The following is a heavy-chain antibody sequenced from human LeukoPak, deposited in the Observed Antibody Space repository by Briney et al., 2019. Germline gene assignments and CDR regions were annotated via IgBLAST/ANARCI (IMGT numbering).Heavy chain of an antibody. CDR3: AKKAQYNGNYPLDY. Sequence: PGGSLRLSCAASGFTFSSYAMSWVRQAPGKGLEWVSTINGGGVNTHYADSVGGRFTISRDNSKNTLYLQMNSLRAEDTALYICAKKAQYNGNYPLDYWGQGTLVTVSS. D-gene: IGHD1-26*01. V-gene: IGHV3-23*01. CDR1: GFTFSSYA. CDR2: INGGGVNT. J-gene: IGHJ4*02.